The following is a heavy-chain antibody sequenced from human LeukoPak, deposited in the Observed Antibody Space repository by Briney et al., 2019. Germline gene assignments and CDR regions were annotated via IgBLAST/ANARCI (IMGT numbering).Heavy chain of an antibody. J-gene: IGHJ5*01. CDR3: ARGYCSGGSCYLVENWFDF. D-gene: IGHD2-15*01. V-gene: IGHV1-2*06. CDR2: INPKSGDT. Sequence: GASVKVSCKASGYTFSGYYMYWLRQAPGEGLEWMGRINPKSGDTNYAQNFRGRVTMTRDTSMNTAYMELSRLRSDDTAVYFCARGYCSGGSCYLVENWFDFWGQGTLVTVSS. CDR1: GYTFSGYY.